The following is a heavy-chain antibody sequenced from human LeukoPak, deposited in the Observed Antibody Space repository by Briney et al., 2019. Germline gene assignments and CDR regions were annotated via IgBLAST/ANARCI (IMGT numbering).Heavy chain of an antibody. D-gene: IGHD3-22*01. Sequence: GGSLRLSCAASGFTFSSYGMHWVRQAPGKGLEWVAVISYDGSNKYYAGSVKGRFTISRDNSKNTLYLQMNSLRAEDTAVYYCAKDLREYYDKGNEGAFDIWGQGTMVTVSS. J-gene: IGHJ3*02. CDR1: GFTFSSYG. CDR3: AKDLREYYDKGNEGAFDI. CDR2: ISYDGSNK. V-gene: IGHV3-30*18.